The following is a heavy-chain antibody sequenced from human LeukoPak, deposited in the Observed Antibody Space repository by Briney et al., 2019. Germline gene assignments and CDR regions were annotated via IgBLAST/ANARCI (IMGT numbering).Heavy chain of an antibody. J-gene: IGHJ4*02. CDR2: ISGSGSST. CDR3: AKGPKTLRYFDWSVYYFDY. Sequence: GGSLRLSCAASGFTFNSYAMSWVRQAPGKGLEWVSGISGSGSSTYYADSVKGRFTISRDNSKNTLYLQMNSLRAEDTAVYYCAKGPKTLRYFDWSVYYFDYWGQGTLVTVSS. CDR1: GFTFNSYA. D-gene: IGHD3-9*01. V-gene: IGHV3-23*01.